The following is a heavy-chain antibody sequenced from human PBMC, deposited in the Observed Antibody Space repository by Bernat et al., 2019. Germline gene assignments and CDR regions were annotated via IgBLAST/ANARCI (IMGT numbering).Heavy chain of an antibody. D-gene: IGHD3-22*01. CDR1: GFTFSSYA. V-gene: IGHV3-7*03. Sequence: VQLVESGGGVVQPGRSLRLSCAASGFTFSSYAMHWVRQAPGKGLEWVANIKQDGSEKYYVDSVKGRFTISRDNAKNSLYLQMNSLRAEDTAVYYCARDYYDSSGYYCNFDYWGQGTLVTVSS. CDR2: IKQDGSEK. J-gene: IGHJ4*02. CDR3: ARDYYDSSGYYCNFDY.